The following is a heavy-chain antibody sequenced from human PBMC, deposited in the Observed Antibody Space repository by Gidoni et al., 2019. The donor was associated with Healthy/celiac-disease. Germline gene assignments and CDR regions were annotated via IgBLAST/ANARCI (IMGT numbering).Heavy chain of an antibody. D-gene: IGHD5-18*01. CDR1: GFTFSSYS. CDR2: ISSSSSYI. CDR3: ARGVDTAMVSLSPPNYYYYYMDV. V-gene: IGHV3-21*01. Sequence: EVQLVESGGGLVKPGGSLRLSCAASGFTFSSYSMNWVRQAPGKGLEWVSSISSSSSYIYYADSVKGRFTISRDNAKNSLYLQMNSLRAEDTAVYYCARGVDTAMVSLSPPNYYYYYMDVWGKGTTVTVSS. J-gene: IGHJ6*03.